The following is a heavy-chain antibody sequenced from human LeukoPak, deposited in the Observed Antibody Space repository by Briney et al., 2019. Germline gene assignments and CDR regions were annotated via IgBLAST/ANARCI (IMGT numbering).Heavy chain of an antibody. CDR1: GGSISSYY. J-gene: IGHJ4*02. CDR2: IYTSGST. Sequence: SETLSLTCTVSGGSISSYYWSWIRQPAGKGLEWIGRIYTSGSTNYNPSLKSRVTMSVDTSKNQFSLKLSSVTAADTAVYYCAREGYSSGWSHFDYWGQGTLVTVSS. D-gene: IGHD6-19*01. CDR3: AREGYSSGWSHFDY. V-gene: IGHV4-4*07.